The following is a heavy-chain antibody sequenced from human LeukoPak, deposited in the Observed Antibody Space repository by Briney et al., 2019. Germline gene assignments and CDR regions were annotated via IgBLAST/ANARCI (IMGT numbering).Heavy chain of an antibody. CDR1: GFTFSNAW. CDR3: ARVGSSGWYPDYYYYYGMDV. J-gene: IGHJ6*02. D-gene: IGHD6-19*01. V-gene: IGHV3-15*01. CDR2: IKSKTDGGTT. Sequence: PGGSLRLSCAASGFTFSNAWMSWVRQAPGKGLEWVGRIKSKTDGGTTDYAAPVKGRFTISRDDSKNTLYLQMNSLRAEDTAVYYCARVGSSGWYPDYYYYYGMDVWGQGATVTVSS.